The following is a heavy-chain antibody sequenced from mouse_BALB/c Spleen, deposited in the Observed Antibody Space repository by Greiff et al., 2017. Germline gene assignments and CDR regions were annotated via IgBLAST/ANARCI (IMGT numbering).Heavy chain of an antibody. D-gene: IGHD2-1*01. Sequence: EVKLVESGGGLVQPGGSRKLSCAASGFTFSDYGMAWVRQAPGKGPEWVAFISNLAYSIYYADTVTGRFTISRENAKNTLYLEMSSLRSEDTAMYYCARLYGNYPAWFAYWGQGTLVTVSA. CDR2: ISNLAYSI. J-gene: IGHJ3*01. CDR1: GFTFSDYG. V-gene: IGHV5-15*02. CDR3: ARLYGNYPAWFAY.